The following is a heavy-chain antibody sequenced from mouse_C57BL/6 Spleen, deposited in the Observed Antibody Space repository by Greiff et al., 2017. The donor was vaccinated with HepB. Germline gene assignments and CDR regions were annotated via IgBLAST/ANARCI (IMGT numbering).Heavy chain of an antibody. J-gene: IGHJ1*03. V-gene: IGHV5-4*01. CDR3: ARDQAGTTVVYWYFDV. CDR1: GFTFSSYA. CDR2: ISDGGSYT. Sequence: EVQVVESGGGLVKPGGSLKLSCAASGFTFSSYAMSWVRQTPEKRLEWVATISDGGSYTYYPDNVKGRFTISRDNAKNNLYLQMSHLKSEDTAMYYCARDQAGTTVVYWYFDVWGTGTTVTVSS. D-gene: IGHD1-1*01.